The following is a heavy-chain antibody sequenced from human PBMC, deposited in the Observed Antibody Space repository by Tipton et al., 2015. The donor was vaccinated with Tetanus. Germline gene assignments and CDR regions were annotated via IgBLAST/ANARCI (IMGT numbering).Heavy chain of an antibody. D-gene: IGHD2-2*01. CDR1: GFTFSGFY. V-gene: IGHV4-38-2*01. CDR2: LDYSGNT. CDR3: AKSDRVTRTSWYFHD. Sequence: LRLSCAGSGFTFSGFYMSWIRQPPGKGLEWIGSLDYSGNTYYNSSLMSRVTISVDTSKNQFSLRLNSVTAVDTAVYYCAKSDRVTRTSWYFHDWGQGTLVTVSS. J-gene: IGHJ4*02.